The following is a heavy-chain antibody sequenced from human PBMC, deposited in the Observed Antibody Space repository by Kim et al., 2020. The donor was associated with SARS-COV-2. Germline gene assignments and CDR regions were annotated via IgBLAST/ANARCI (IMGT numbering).Heavy chain of an antibody. CDR3: ARDFSNKGMDV. D-gene: IGHD2-2*01. CDR2: ISGSGTYT. CDR1: GFTLGDWY. Sequence: GGSLRLSCLGSGFTLGDWYMAWIRQAPGKGLEWISYISGSGTYTNYADSVKGRFTISRDNAKNSLYLQMNYLRAEDTAVYYCARDFSNKGMDVWGQGTTV. J-gene: IGHJ6*02. V-gene: IGHV3-11*05.